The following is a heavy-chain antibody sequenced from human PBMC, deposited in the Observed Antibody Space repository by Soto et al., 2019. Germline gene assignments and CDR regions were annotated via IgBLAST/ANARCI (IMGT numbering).Heavy chain of an antibody. J-gene: IGHJ4*02. Sequence: GGSLRLSCAASGFTFSSYAMHWVRQAPGKGLEWVAVISYDGSNKYYADSVKGRFTISRDNSKNTLYLQMNSLRAEDTAVYYCARSTGLTASYYFDYWGQGTLVTVPQ. CDR1: GFTFSSYA. V-gene: IGHV3-30-3*01. CDR2: ISYDGSNK. CDR3: ARSTGLTASYYFDY. D-gene: IGHD5-18*01.